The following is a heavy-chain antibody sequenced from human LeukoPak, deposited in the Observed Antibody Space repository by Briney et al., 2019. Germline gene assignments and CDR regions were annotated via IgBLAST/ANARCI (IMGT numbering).Heavy chain of an antibody. V-gene: IGHV1-18*04. Sequence: GASVKVSCKASGYTFTSYGITWVRQAPGQGLEWMGWISAYNGNTSYAQKLQGRVTMTTDTSTDTAYMELRSLRSDDTAVYYCARDLGSMVRGVPNWVDPWGQGTLVTVSS. CDR3: ARDLGSMVRGVPNWVDP. CDR1: GYTFTSYG. CDR2: ISAYNGNT. D-gene: IGHD3-10*01. J-gene: IGHJ5*02.